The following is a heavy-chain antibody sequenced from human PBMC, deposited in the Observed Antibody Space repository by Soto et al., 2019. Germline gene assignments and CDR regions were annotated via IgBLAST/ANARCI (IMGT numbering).Heavy chain of an antibody. D-gene: IGHD3-10*01. J-gene: IGHJ4*02. Sequence: GGSLRLSCAASGFTFSSYAMSWVRQAPGKGLEWVSGISGSGVSTYYADSVKGRFTISRDNSKNTLYLQMNSLRAEDTALYYCAKVGKFSGRSLLGPRDYWGQGTLVTVSS. CDR2: ISGSGVST. CDR1: GFTFSSYA. V-gene: IGHV3-23*01. CDR3: AKVGKFSGRSLLGPRDY.